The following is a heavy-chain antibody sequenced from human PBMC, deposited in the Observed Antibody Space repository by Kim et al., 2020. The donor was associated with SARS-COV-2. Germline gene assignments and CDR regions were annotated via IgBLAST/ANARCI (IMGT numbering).Heavy chain of an antibody. CDR1: GFDFSAYC. Sequence: GGSLRLSCAASGFDFSAYCMHWVRQSPGKGLVWVSNINTDGSTTSYADSVKDRFTISRDNAKNTLYLQVNNLRPDDTALYYCTRDPRGWRPFWYFVFWGGGTLSTVSS. CDR2: INTDGSTT. J-gene: IGHJ2*01. D-gene: IGHD6-25*01. V-gene: IGHV3-74*01. CDR3: TRDPRGWRPFWYFVF.